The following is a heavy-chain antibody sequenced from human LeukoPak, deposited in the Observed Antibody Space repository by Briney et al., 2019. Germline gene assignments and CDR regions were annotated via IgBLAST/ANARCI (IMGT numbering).Heavy chain of an antibody. J-gene: IGHJ6*03. Sequence: GGSLRLSCAASGFTFSSYEMNWVRQAPGKGLEWVSSITSSSSYIYYADSVKGRFTVSRDNAKNSLSLQMSSLRAEDTAVYYCARDETYYYYMDVWGKGTTATVSS. CDR2: ITSSSSYI. CDR1: GFTFSSYE. V-gene: IGHV3-21*01. CDR3: ARDETYYYYMDV.